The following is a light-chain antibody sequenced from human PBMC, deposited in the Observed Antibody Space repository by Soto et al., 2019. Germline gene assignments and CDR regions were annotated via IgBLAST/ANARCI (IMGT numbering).Light chain of an antibody. J-gene: IGKJ2*01. CDR2: DAS. V-gene: IGKV1-5*01. CDR3: QQYNSYLYT. Sequence: DIQMTQSPSTLSASVGDRVTITCRASQSISSWLAWYQQKPGKAPKLLIYDASSLESGVPSRFSGSGSGTEFTLTISCMQPDDFASYYCQQYNSYLYTFGQGTKVDIK. CDR1: QSISSW.